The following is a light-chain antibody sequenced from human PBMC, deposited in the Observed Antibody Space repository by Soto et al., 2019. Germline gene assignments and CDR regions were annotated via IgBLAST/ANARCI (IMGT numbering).Light chain of an antibody. V-gene: IGKV1-5*01. CDR3: QQYNSSLT. J-gene: IGKJ1*01. CDR1: QSISSW. Sequence: DIQMTQSPSTLSASVGDRVTITCRASQSISSWLAWYQQKPGKAPKLLIYDASSLESGVPSRFSGSGSGTEFTLTISSLQPDDFATYYCQQYNSSLTFGQGTKV. CDR2: DAS.